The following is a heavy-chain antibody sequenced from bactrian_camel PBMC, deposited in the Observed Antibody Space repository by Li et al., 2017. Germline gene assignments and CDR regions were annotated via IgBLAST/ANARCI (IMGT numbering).Heavy chain of an antibody. CDR2: IDMSAYGT. CDR3: AADTTSDCYTASWSYSVGRDRVDH. J-gene: IGHJ4*01. Sequence: GGLVQPGGSLRISCAGSGFTFGNVDLAWVRQAPGKGLEWVSRIDMSAYGTIYSDSVKGRFTISQDNTKNTVYLQMNSLQSEDTAVYYCAADTTSDCYTASWSYSVGRDRVDHWGQGTQVTVS. V-gene: IGHV3S40*01. CDR1: GFTFGNVD. D-gene: IGHD3*01.